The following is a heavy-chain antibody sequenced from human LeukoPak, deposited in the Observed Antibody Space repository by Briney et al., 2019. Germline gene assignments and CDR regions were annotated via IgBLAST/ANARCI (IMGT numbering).Heavy chain of an antibody. CDR2: IYSGGST. CDR1: GFTVSSNY. Sequence: GGSLRLSCAASGFTVSSNYMSWVRQAPGKGLEWVSVIYSGGSTYYADSVKGRFIISRDNSKNTLSLQLNSLRAEDTAVYYCARDIGYMNIVATIVWGQGTLVTVSS. V-gene: IGHV3-66*01. D-gene: IGHD5-12*01. J-gene: IGHJ4*02. CDR3: ARDIGYMNIVATIV.